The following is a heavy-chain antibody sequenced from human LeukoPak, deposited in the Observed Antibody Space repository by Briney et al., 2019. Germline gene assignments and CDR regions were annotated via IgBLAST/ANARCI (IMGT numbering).Heavy chain of an antibody. CDR1: GFTFSNYA. CDR2: ISGSGGST. J-gene: IGHJ6*02. CDR3: AKDSSYGMDV. V-gene: IGHV3-23*01. Sequence: GGSLRLSCIASGFTFSNYAMHWVRQAPGKGLEWVSAISGSGGSTYYADSVKGRFTISRDNSKNTLYLQMNSLRAEDTAVYYCAKDSSYGMDVWGQGTTVTVSS.